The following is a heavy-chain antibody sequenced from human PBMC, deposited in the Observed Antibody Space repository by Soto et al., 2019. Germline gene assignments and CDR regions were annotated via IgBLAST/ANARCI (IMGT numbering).Heavy chain of an antibody. CDR1: GFTFSDNY. V-gene: IGHV3-11*01. CDR3: ARERNGYRGLDY. Sequence: QVQLVESGGGLGKPGGSLRLSCAASGFTFSDNYMSWIRQAPGKGLEWVSYISGSGSTIYYADSVEGRFTISRDNAKNSLYLQMNSLRAEDTAVYYCARERNGYRGLDYWGQGTLVTVSS. CDR2: ISGSGSTI. D-gene: IGHD5-12*01. J-gene: IGHJ4*02.